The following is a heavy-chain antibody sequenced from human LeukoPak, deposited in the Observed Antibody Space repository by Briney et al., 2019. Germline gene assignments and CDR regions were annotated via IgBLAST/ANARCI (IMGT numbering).Heavy chain of an antibody. Sequence: GGSLRLSCAASGFTFSRNGMTWVRQAPGKGLEWVSAISGSGGSTYYADSVKGRFTVSRDNTKNSLHLQMNSLRPEDTAFYYCARDLSPVVAVALGIDYWGQRALVTVSS. D-gene: IGHD6-19*01. CDR2: ISGSGGST. CDR1: GFTFSRNG. CDR3: ARDLSPVVAVALGIDY. J-gene: IGHJ4*02. V-gene: IGHV3-23*01.